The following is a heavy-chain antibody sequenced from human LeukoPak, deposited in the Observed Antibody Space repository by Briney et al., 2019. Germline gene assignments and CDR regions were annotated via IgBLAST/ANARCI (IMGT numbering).Heavy chain of an antibody. J-gene: IGHJ5*02. CDR1: GVSVSGSYY. D-gene: IGHD3-10*01. Sequence: SETLSLTCTVSGVSVSGSYYWNWIRQPPGKGLEWIGYMYSSGTINYNPSLKSRVTVSIDMSKNQFSLKLNSVTAADTAVYYCARHYGPWGQGTLVTVSS. CDR2: MYSSGTI. CDR3: ARHYGP. V-gene: IGHV4-59*08.